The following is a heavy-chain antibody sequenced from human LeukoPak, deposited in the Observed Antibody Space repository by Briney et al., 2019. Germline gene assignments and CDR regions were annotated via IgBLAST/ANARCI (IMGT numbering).Heavy chain of an antibody. CDR1: GFTFSSYA. CDR2: ISDSGSGT. D-gene: IGHD3-22*01. J-gene: IGHJ3*02. CDR3: AKRTDTSGNRGGALDI. Sequence: GGSLGLSCPASGFTFSSYAMSWVRQAPGKGLEWVSSISDSGSGTYYADSVKGRITISRDNSKNTLYLQMNSLRAEDTAVYYCAKRTDTSGNRGGALDIWGQGTMVAVSS. V-gene: IGHV3-23*01.